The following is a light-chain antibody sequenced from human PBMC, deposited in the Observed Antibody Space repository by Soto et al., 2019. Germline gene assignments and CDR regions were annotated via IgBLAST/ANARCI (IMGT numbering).Light chain of an antibody. CDR3: QSYDSSLSGCYV. Sequence: SVLAQPPSVSGAPGQRVTISCTGSSSNIGAGYDVHWYQQLPGTAPKLLIYGNSNRPSGVPDRFSGSKSGTSASLAITGLQAEDGADYYCQSYDSSLSGCYVFGTGTKVTVL. CDR1: SSNIGAGYD. J-gene: IGLJ1*01. V-gene: IGLV1-40*01. CDR2: GNS.